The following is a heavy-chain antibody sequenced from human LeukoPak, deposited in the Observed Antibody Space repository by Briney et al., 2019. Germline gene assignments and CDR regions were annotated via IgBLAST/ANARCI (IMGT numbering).Heavy chain of an antibody. V-gene: IGHV3-21*04. Sequence: GRSLRLSCAASGFAFSSYGMHWVRQAPGKGLEWVSSICGSDPTTYYAGSVKGRFTISRDNAKNSLYLQMNSLRAEDTAVYYCARAGQDYWGQGTLVTVSS. CDR2: ICGSDPTT. CDR3: ARAGQDY. CDR1: GFAFSSYG. J-gene: IGHJ4*02.